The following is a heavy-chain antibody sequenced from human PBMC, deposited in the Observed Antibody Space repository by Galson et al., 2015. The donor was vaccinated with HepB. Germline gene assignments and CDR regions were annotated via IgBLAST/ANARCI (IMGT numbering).Heavy chain of an antibody. CDR2: IRYDGSNN. D-gene: IGHD6-19*01. CDR3: AKEGSSEGFFDY. J-gene: IGHJ4*02. Sequence: SLRLSCAASGFTFNAFGMHWVRQAPGKGLEWMAFIRYDGSNNYYAESVKDRFTISRDNSKNTLYLQMNSLRAEDTAVYYCAKEGSSEGFFDYWGQGTLVTVSS. CDR1: GFTFNAFG. V-gene: IGHV3-30*02.